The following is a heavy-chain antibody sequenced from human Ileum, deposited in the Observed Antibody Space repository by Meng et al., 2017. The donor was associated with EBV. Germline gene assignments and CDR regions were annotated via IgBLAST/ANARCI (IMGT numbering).Heavy chain of an antibody. CDR3: ARDLRVGGAFDY. CDR1: GASVTSSGYY. CDR2: VNYNGDS. Sequence: QVQPQQSGPRLVNPSETLSLTCTVSGASVTSSGYYWSWLRQSPGKGLEWLGYVNYNGDSTYNPSLKSRVTIFIDTSKKQFYLNLTSATAADTAIYYCARDLRVGGAFDYWGQGTLVTVSS. V-gene: IGHV4-61*08. D-gene: IGHD1-26*01. J-gene: IGHJ4*02.